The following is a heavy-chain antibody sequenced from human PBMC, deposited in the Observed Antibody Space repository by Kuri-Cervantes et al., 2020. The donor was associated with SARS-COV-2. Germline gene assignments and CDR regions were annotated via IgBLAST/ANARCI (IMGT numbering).Heavy chain of an antibody. Sequence: SETLSLTCTVSGGSISSYYWSWIRQPPGKGLEWIGYIYYSGSTNYNPSLKSRVTISVDTSKNQFSLKLSSVTAADTAVYYCARGKRIAVIWGQGTMVTVSS. J-gene: IGHJ3*02. D-gene: IGHD6-19*01. CDR1: GGSISSYY. CDR3: ARGKRIAVI. CDR2: IYYSGST. V-gene: IGHV4-59*12.